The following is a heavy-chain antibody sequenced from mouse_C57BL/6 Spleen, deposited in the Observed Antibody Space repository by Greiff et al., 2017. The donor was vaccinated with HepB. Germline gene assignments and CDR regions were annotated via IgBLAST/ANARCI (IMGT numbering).Heavy chain of an antibody. CDR3: ATYYSNYVGAMDY. CDR1: GYTFTSYW. Sequence: VQLQQPGAELVKPGASVKMSCKASGYTFTSYWITWVKQRPGQGLEWIGDIYPGSGSTNYNEKFKSKATLTVDTSSSTAYMQLSSLTSEDSAVYYCATYYSNYVGAMDYWGQGTSVTVSS. D-gene: IGHD2-5*01. CDR2: IYPGSGST. V-gene: IGHV1-55*01. J-gene: IGHJ4*01.